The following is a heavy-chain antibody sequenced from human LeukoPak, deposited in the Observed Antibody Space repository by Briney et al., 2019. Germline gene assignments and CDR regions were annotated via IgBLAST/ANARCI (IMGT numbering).Heavy chain of an antibody. Sequence: GGSLRLSCAASGFTFSSYGMHWVRQAPGKGLEWVAVISYDGSNKYYADSVKGRFTISRDNAKNTVYLQMNSLRAEDTAVYYCARDLDYGGKSNFDYWGQGTLVTVSS. J-gene: IGHJ4*02. D-gene: IGHD4-23*01. CDR2: ISYDGSNK. CDR1: GFTFSSYG. V-gene: IGHV3-30*03. CDR3: ARDLDYGGKSNFDY.